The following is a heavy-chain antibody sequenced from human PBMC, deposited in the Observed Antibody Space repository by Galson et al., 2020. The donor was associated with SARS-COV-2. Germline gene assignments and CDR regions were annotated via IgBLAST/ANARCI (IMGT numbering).Heavy chain of an antibody. J-gene: IGHJ6*02. CDR2: IRGKADGGAT. CDR1: GLTFSNAW. CDR3: TTGMSSGWFRDGLDV. Sequence: GKSLKISCGVPGLTFSNAWMSWVRQAPGKGLEWVGRIRGKADGGATDYAGPVKGRFIISRDDSKDTLYLQMNSLKTEDTAVYYCTTGMSSGWFRDGLDVWGQGTTVTVSS. D-gene: IGHD6-19*01. V-gene: IGHV3-15*01.